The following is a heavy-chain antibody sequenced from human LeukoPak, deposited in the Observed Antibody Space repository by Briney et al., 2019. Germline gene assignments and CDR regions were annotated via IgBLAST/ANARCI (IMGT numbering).Heavy chain of an antibody. J-gene: IGHJ4*02. D-gene: IGHD5-18*01. Sequence: GRSLRLSCAASGFTFSTYPMHWVRQAPGKGLKWVAVISYDDGTNKYYADSVKGRFTISRDNSKNTLYLQMNSLRAEDTAVYYCARLNLGYGYFLEATKHDYWGQGTLVTVSS. CDR3: ARLNLGYGYFLEATKHDY. CDR1: GFTFSTYP. CDR2: ISYDDGTNK. V-gene: IGHV3-30-3*01.